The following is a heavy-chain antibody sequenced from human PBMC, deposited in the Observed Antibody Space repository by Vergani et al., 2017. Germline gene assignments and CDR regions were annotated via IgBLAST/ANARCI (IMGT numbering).Heavy chain of an antibody. D-gene: IGHD1-26*01. CDR3: ARAPPRIVGAHYFDY. CDR2: ISSSSSYI. Sequence: VQLVESGGGLVKPGGSLRLSCAASGFTFSSYSMNWVRQAPGKGREWVSSISSSSSYIYYADSVKGRFTISRDNAKNSLYLQMNSLRAEDTAVYYCARAPPRIVGAHYFDYWGQGTLVTVSS. J-gene: IGHJ4*02. CDR1: GFTFSSYS. V-gene: IGHV3-21*01.